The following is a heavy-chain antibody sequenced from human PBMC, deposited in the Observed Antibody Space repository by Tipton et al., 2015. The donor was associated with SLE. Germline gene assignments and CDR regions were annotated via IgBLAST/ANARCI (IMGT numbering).Heavy chain of an antibody. CDR2: ISGSDGST. CDR3: TIPSIAAETDYGLDV. V-gene: IGHV3-23*01. CDR1: RFTFSTYG. J-gene: IGHJ6*02. Sequence: SLRLSCAASRFTFSTYGMRWVRQSPEKGLEWVSSISGSDGSTYYADSVKGRFTISRDNAKNSLYLQMNSLRAEDTAVYYCTIPSIAAETDYGLDVWGQGTTVTVSS. D-gene: IGHD6-6*01.